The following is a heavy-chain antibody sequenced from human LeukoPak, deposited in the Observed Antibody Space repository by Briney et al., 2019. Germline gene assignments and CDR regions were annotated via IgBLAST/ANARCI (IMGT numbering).Heavy chain of an antibody. V-gene: IGHV3-23*01. Sequence: GGSLRLSCAASGFTFSSYAMSWVRQAPGKGLEWVSAISGSGGSTYYADSVKGRFTISRDNSKNTLYLQMNSLRAEDTAVYYCARDSFRDPPITMVRRVYPSSYYYYGMDVWGQGTTVTVSS. J-gene: IGHJ6*02. D-gene: IGHD3-10*01. CDR3: ARDSFRDPPITMVRRVYPSSYYYYGMDV. CDR2: ISGSGGST. CDR1: GFTFSSYA.